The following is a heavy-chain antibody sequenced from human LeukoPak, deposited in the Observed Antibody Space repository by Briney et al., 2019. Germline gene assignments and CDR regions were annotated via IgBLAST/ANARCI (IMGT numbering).Heavy chain of an antibody. CDR3: ARGGEQLVRNFDY. J-gene: IGHJ4*02. CDR1: GGSISSYC. Sequence: SETLSLTCTVSGGSISSYCWSWIRQPPGKGLEWIGYIYSSGSTNYNPSLKSRVTISVDASKNQFSLKLSSVTAADTAVYYCARGGEQLVRNFDYWGQGTLVTVSS. D-gene: IGHD6-6*01. V-gene: IGHV4-59*01. CDR2: IYSSGST.